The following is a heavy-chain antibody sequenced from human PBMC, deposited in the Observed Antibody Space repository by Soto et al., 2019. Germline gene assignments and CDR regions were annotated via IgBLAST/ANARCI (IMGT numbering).Heavy chain of an antibody. Sequence: GGSLRLSCAASGFTFSSYGMHWVRQAPGKGLEWVAVISYDGSNKYYADSVKGRFTISRDNSKNTLYLQMNSLRAEDTAVYYCAKAKFIAAAGTFDPWGQGTLVTVSS. V-gene: IGHV3-30*18. J-gene: IGHJ5*02. CDR3: AKAKFIAAAGTFDP. D-gene: IGHD6-13*01. CDR1: GFTFSSYG. CDR2: ISYDGSNK.